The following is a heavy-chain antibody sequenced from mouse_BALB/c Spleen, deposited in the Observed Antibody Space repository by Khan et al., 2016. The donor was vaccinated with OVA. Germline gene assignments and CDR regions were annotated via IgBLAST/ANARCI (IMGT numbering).Heavy chain of an antibody. V-gene: IGHV1S135*01. J-gene: IGHJ4*01. Sequence: EVKLLESGPELMKPGTSMKISCTASGYSFTNYYIHWVKQSHGKSLEWIGYIDPFNGGTGYNQRFKVKATLTLDKSSSTAYMHLSSLTSEDSAVYSCECGGIGLHAYAMTYWGQGTSVTVSS. CDR2: IDPFNGGT. CDR1: GYSFTNYY. CDR3: ECGGIGLHAYAMTY. D-gene: IGHD2-13*01.